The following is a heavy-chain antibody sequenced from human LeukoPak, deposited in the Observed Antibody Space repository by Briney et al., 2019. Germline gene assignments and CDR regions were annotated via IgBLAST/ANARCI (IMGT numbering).Heavy chain of an antibody. CDR2: IYSGGRA. Sequence: GGSLRLSCAASGFIVGSNYMSWVRQAPGKGLEWVSVIYSGGRAFYADSVRGRFTISRDNSKNTLFLQMNSLRAEDTAVYYCARDQYYDSGTYSYYYMDVWGKGTTVTVSS. CDR3: ARDQYYDSGTYSYYYMDV. D-gene: IGHD3-10*01. CDR1: GFIVGSNY. J-gene: IGHJ6*03. V-gene: IGHV3-53*01.